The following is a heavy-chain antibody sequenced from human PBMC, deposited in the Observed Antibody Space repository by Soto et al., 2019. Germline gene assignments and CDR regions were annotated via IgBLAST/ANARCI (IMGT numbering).Heavy chain of an antibody. CDR3: ARHVSGGYYSDAFDI. V-gene: IGHV5-10-1*01. D-gene: IGHD3-3*01. CDR1: GYSFTSYW. J-gene: IGHJ3*02. CDR2: IDPSDSYT. Sequence: ESLKISCKGSGYSFTSYWISWVRQMPGKGLEWMGRIDPSDSYTNYSPSFQRHVTISGDKSISTAYLQWSSLKASDTAMYYCARHVSGGYYSDAFDIWGQGTMVTVSS.